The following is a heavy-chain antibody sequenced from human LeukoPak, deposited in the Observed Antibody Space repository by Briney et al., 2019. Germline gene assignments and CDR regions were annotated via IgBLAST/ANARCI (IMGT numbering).Heavy chain of an antibody. CDR2: ISGSGGST. J-gene: IGHJ4*02. D-gene: IGHD3-3*01. CDR1: GFTFSSYA. V-gene: IGHV3-23*01. CDR3: AKGNTIFGVVIPLDY. Sequence: TGGSLRLSCAASGFTFSSYAMSWVRQAPGKGLEWVSGISGSGGSTYYADSVKGRFTISRDNSKNTLYLQMNSLRAEDTAVYYCAKGNTIFGVVIPLDYWGQGTLVTVSS.